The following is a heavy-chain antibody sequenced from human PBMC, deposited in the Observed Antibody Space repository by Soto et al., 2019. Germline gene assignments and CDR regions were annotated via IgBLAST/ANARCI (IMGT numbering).Heavy chain of an antibody. V-gene: IGHV2-5*02. J-gene: IGHJ3*02. CDR1: GFSLSTRRVG. CDR3: AHSTYSSSWYGDAFDI. Sequence: QITLKGSGPTLVKPTQTLTLTCTFSGFSLSTRRVGVGWIRQPPGKALEWLALIYWDDDKRYSPSLKSRLTITKDTSKNQVVLTMTNMGPVDTATYYCAHSTYSSSWYGDAFDIWGQGTMVTVSS. D-gene: IGHD6-13*01. CDR2: IYWDDDK.